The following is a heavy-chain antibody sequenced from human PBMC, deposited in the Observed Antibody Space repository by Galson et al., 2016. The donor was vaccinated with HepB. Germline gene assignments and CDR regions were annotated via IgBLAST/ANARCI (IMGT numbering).Heavy chain of an antibody. V-gene: IGHV3-21*06. Sequence: SLRLSCAASAFTFATYSMSWVRQTPGKGLEWVSPISSRSTYIYYADSVKGRFTISRDNAKNSLSLQMNSLRAEDTAVYYCARILRGYSYGGLLDYWGQGTLLTVSS. CDR2: ISSRSTYI. D-gene: IGHD3-22*01. CDR1: AFTFATYS. CDR3: ARILRGYSYGGLLDY. J-gene: IGHJ4*02.